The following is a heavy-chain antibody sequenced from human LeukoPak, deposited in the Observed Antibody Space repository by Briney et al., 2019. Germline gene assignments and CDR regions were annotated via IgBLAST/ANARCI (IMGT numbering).Heavy chain of an antibody. CDR3: ARERGGNYYYYMDV. CDR2: INPNSGGT. D-gene: IGHD6-25*01. V-gene: IGHV1-2*02. CDR1: GYTFTVYY. Sequence: ASVTVSCTASGYTFTVYYMHWVRQAPGQGLEWMGWINPNSGGTNYAQKFQGRVTMTRDTSISTAYMELSRLRSDDTAVYYCARERGGNYYYYMDVWGKGTTVTVSS. J-gene: IGHJ6*03.